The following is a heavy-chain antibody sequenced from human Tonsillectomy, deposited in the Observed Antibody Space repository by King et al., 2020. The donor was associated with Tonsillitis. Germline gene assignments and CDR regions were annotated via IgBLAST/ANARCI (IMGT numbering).Heavy chain of an antibody. CDR1: GGTFSSYV. CDR3: ARETGRDSSGYYPSK. D-gene: IGHD3-22*01. V-gene: IGHV1-69*09. Sequence: QLVQSGAEVKKPGSSVKVSCKASGGTFSSYVISWVRQAPGQGLEWMGRIIPILGIANYAQKFQGRVTITADKSTSTAYMELSSLRSEDTAVYYCARETGRDSSGYYPSKWGQGTLVTVSS. CDR2: IIPILGIA. J-gene: IGHJ4*02.